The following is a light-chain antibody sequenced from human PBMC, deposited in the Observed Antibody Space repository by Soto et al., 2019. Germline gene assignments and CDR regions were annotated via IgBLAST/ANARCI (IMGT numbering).Light chain of an antibody. CDR3: QHYNSYSEA. V-gene: IGKV1-5*03. CDR1: QGIRND. Sequence: DIQMTQSPSSLSASVGDRVTITCRASQGIRNDLGWFQQKPGKAPKLLIYKASTLKSGVPSRFSGSGSGTEFTLTISSLQPDDFATYYRQHYNSYSEAFGQGTKVDIK. CDR2: KAS. J-gene: IGKJ1*01.